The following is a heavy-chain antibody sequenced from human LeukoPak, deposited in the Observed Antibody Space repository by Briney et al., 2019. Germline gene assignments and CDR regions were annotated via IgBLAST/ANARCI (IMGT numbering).Heavy chain of an antibody. CDR3: AAPGA. D-gene: IGHD7-27*01. CDR2: ISSSSSAI. J-gene: IGHJ5*02. Sequence: TGGSLRLSCVVSGFTFNSYTMTWVRQAPGKGLEWISDISSSSSAIHYADSVKGRFTISRDNVKNSLYLQMDSLRDEDTAVYYCAAPGAWGQGTLVTVS. V-gene: IGHV3-48*02. CDR1: GFTFNSYT.